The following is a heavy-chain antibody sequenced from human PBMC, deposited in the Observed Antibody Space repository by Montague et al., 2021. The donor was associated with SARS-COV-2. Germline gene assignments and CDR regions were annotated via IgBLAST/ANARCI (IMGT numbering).Heavy chain of an antibody. J-gene: IGHJ4*02. V-gene: IGHV4-34*01. CDR1: GGSFSDYF. CDR2: INHRGTS. Sequence: SETLSLTCAVYGGSFSDYFWTWIRQPPGKGLEWIGGINHRGTSNYNPSLKSRVSISVDTSKNQFSLYLGSVTAADTAVYYCARGRQHFNMIVVVMTGGEYSFADRGQRTRVSAS. D-gene: IGHD3-22*01. CDR3: ARGRQHFNMIVVVMTGGEYSFAD.